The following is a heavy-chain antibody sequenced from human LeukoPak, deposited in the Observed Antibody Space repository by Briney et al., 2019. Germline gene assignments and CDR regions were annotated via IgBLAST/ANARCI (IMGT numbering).Heavy chain of an antibody. Sequence: GASVKVSCNASGYTFTSYYMHWVRQAPGQGLEWMGIFNPSGGSTSYAQKFQGRVTMTRDTSTSTVYMELSSLRSEDTAVYYCARAPSATTIFGVVTTDYWGQGTLVTVSS. D-gene: IGHD3-3*01. J-gene: IGHJ4*02. CDR2: FNPSGGST. CDR3: ARAPSATTIFGVVTTDY. V-gene: IGHV1-46*01. CDR1: GYTFTSYY.